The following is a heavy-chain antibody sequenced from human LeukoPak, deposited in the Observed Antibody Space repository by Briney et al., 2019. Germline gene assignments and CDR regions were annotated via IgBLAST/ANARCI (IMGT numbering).Heavy chain of an antibody. V-gene: IGHV3-48*03. Sequence: GGSLRLSCAASGFTFSSYEMNWVRQAPGKGLEWVSYIGSRGSSLYYADSLKGRFTISRDKAKNSLYLQMNSLRAEDTAVYYCARVRRNAMDVWGQGTTVTVSS. CDR2: IGSRGSSL. CDR1: GFTFSSYE. CDR3: ARVRRNAMDV. J-gene: IGHJ6*02.